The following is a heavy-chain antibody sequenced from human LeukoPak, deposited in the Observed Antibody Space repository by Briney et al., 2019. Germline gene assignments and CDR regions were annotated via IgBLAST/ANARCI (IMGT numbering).Heavy chain of an antibody. CDR3: ARDCSGGSCHFDY. CDR2: ISGYNGNT. J-gene: IGHJ4*02. D-gene: IGHD2-15*01. V-gene: IGHV1-18*01. CDR1: GYIFTSYG. Sequence: ASVTVSCTASGYIFTSYGISWVRQAPGQGLEWMGWISGYNGNTYSTQKLQGRVTMATDTSTFTSYMELRSLTSDDTAIYYCARDCSGGSCHFDYWGQGTLVTVSS.